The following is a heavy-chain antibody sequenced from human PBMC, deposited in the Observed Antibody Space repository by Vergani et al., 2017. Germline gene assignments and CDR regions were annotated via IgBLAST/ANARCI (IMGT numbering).Heavy chain of an antibody. CDR1: GGSISSYY. J-gene: IGHJ4*02. CDR3: ARERLVTGESDY. V-gene: IGHV3-11*04. Sequence: QVQLQESGPGLVKPSETLSLTCTVSGGSISSYYWSWIRQPPGKGLEWVSYISSSSSTIYYADSVKGRFTISRDNAKNSLYLQMNSLRAEDTAVYYCARERLVTGESDYWGQGTLVTVSS. CDR2: ISSSSSTI. D-gene: IGHD2-21*02.